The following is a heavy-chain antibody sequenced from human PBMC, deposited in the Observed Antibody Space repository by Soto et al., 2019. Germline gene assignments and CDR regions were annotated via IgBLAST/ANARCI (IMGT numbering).Heavy chain of an antibody. V-gene: IGHV1-69*12. D-gene: IGHD3-22*01. Sequence: QVQLVQAGAEVKKPESSVRVSCKASGGTFNNYAITWVRQAPGQGLEWLGGTIPMSGTTNYAEKFQGRVPITADESTNTAYMERSSLRSEDMAIYYCTRCGIRYHSLGYDFGIDGMDVWGHGTTFIVSS. CDR1: GGTFNNYA. CDR2: TIPMSGTT. J-gene: IGHJ6*02. CDR3: TRCGIRYHSLGYDFGIDGMDV.